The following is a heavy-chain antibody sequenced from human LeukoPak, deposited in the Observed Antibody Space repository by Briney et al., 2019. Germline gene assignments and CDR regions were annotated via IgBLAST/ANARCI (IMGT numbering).Heavy chain of an antibody. CDR3: TRRHSSGSN. CDR1: GFTVSTNY. CDR2: IYSGGIT. V-gene: IGHV3-66*02. Sequence: GGCLRLSCAASGFTVSTNYMSWVRQAPGKGLEWVSVIYSGGITYYADSVKGRFNISRDDSKNTLYLQMNSLRPEDTALYYCTRRHSSGSNWDQGTLVTVSS. D-gene: IGHD6-19*01. J-gene: IGHJ4*02.